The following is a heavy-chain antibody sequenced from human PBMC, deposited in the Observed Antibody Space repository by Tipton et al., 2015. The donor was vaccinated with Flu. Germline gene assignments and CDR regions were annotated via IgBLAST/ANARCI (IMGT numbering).Heavy chain of an antibody. CDR3: ARDGPDWNYFYFMDV. V-gene: IGHV3-64*01. J-gene: IGHJ6*03. CDR2: ISFNGGDT. Sequence: SLRLSCAASGFIFDSYAMYWVRQAPGKGLECVSGISFNGGDTFYGNSVKGRFMISRDDSKATLFLQMDSLRPEDTAVYYCARDGPDWNYFYFMDVWGRGTTVTVSS. D-gene: IGHD1-1*01. CDR1: GFIFDSYA.